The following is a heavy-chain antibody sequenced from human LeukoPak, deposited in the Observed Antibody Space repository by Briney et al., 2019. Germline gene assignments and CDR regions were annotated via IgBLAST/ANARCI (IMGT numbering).Heavy chain of an antibody. D-gene: IGHD2-2*01. Sequence: SQTLSLTSAISGDSVASNSVAWNWIRQSPSRGLEWLGRTYYRSTWYNDYAVSVRGRITVNPDTSKNQFSLHLNSVTPEDTAVYYCARRLTQYDCFNPWGQGILVTVSS. V-gene: IGHV6-1*01. CDR1: GDSVASNSVA. CDR2: TYYRSTWYN. CDR3: ARRLTQYDCFNP. J-gene: IGHJ5*02.